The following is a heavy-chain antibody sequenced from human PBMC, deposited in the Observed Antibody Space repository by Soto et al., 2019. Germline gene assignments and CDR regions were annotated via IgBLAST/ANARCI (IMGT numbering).Heavy chain of an antibody. J-gene: IGHJ6*03. CDR1: GFTFSSYA. CDR2: ISGSGGST. Sequence: GGSLRLSCAASGFTFSSYAMSWVRQAPGKGLEWVSAISGSGGSTYYADSVKGRFTISRDNSKNTLYLQMNSLRAEDTAVYYCAKDGLTGDRDNYYYYYYMDVWGKGTTVTVSS. V-gene: IGHV3-23*01. D-gene: IGHD7-27*01. CDR3: AKDGLTGDRDNYYYYYYMDV.